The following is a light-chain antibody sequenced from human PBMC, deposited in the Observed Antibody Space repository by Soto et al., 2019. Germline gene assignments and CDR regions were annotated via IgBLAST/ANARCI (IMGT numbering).Light chain of an antibody. V-gene: IGKV3-20*01. CDR2: SSS. CDR3: QQYGTSPIT. CDR1: QSVSSTY. Sequence: ELVLTQSPGTLSLSPGDRATLSCRASQSVSSTYLAWYQQRPGQAPRLLIYSSSSRASGIPDRFSGSGSGRDFTLTISRLEPADFAVYYCQQYGTSPITFGQGTRLEIK. J-gene: IGKJ5*01.